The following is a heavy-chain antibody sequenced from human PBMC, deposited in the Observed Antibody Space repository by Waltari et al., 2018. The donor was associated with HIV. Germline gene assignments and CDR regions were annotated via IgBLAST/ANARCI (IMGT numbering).Heavy chain of an antibody. D-gene: IGHD4-17*01. J-gene: IGHJ5*02. CDR1: GGSVTSSTYY. V-gene: IGHV4-39*07. CDR2: ISYSGSA. Sequence: QLQLQESGPGLVKPSETLSLTCTVSGGSVTSSTYYWGWIRQAPGWGLEWIGAISYSGSAYYNPAHGSRVTISLDTSKNQFSLKLRSVTAADTAVYYCAGAPDGDFSWLDPWGQGTLVTVSS. CDR3: AGAPDGDFSWLDP.